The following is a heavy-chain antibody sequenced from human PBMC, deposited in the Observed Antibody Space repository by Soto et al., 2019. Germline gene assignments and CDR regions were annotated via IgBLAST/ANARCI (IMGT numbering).Heavy chain of an antibody. CDR2: INPSGGST. J-gene: IGHJ6*02. Sequence: ASVKVSCKASGGTFSSYAISWVRQAPGQGLEWMGVINPSGGSTNYAQKFQGRVTMTRDTSTSTVYMELSSLRSEDTAVYYCARRLRFLDYGMDVWGQGTTVTVSS. V-gene: IGHV1-46*01. D-gene: IGHD3-3*01. CDR1: GGTFSSYA. CDR3: ARRLRFLDYGMDV.